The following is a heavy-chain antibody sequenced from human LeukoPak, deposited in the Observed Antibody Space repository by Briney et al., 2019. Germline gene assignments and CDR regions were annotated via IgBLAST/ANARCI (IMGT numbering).Heavy chain of an antibody. Sequence: GGSLRLSCAASGFTFSSYGMSWFRQAPGKGLEWVSAISSSGGRTDNADSVKGRFTISRDNSKNTLYLQMNSLRAEDTAVYYCAKVAYYEILKSWFDYWGQGTLVTVSS. J-gene: IGHJ4*02. CDR2: ISSSGGRT. D-gene: IGHD3-9*01. CDR1: GFTFSSYG. CDR3: AKVAYYEILKSWFDY. V-gene: IGHV3-23*01.